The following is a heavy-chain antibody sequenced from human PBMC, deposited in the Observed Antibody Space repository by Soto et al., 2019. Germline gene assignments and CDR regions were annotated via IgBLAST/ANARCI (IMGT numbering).Heavy chain of an antibody. CDR2: IYPGDSDT. CDR1: GYSFTSYW. V-gene: IGHV5-51*01. Sequence: EVQLVQSGAEVKKPGESLKISCKGSGYSFTSYWIGWVRQMPGKGLEWMGIIYPGDSDTRYSPSFQGQVTISADKSISTAYLQWSSLKASDTAMYYWARHGGDLVTLNYYYYGMDVWGQGTTVTVSS. J-gene: IGHJ6*02. D-gene: IGHD3-16*01. CDR3: ARHGGDLVTLNYYYYGMDV.